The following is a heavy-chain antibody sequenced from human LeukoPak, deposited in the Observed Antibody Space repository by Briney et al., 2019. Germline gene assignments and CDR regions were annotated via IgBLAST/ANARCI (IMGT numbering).Heavy chain of an antibody. V-gene: IGHV1-2*06. CDR2: INPNSGGT. CDR1: GGTFSSYA. Sequence: ASVKVSCKASGGTFSSYAISWVRQAPGQGLEWMGRINPNSGGTNYVQKFQGRVTMTGDTSISTVYMELSSLRSDDTAVYYCARGGDGYNYFNFDYWGQGTLVTVSS. D-gene: IGHD5-24*01. CDR3: ARGGDGYNYFNFDY. J-gene: IGHJ4*02.